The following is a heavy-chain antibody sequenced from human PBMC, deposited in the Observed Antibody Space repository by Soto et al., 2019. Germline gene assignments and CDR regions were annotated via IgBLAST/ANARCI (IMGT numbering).Heavy chain of an antibody. J-gene: IGHJ5*02. Sequence: PSETLSLTCTVSGGSIRSYYLSWIRQPPGKGLEWIGYIYYSGSTNYNPSLKSRVTMTRDTSTSTLYMELSSLRSEDTAVYYCVTDNSENDEVWWFDPWGQGTLVTVSS. V-gene: IGHV4-59*03. CDR3: VTDNSENDEVWWFDP. CDR2: IYYSGST. CDR1: GGSIRSYY. D-gene: IGHD1-26*01.